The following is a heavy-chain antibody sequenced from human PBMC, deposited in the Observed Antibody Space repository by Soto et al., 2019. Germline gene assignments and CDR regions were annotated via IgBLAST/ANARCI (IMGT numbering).Heavy chain of an antibody. D-gene: IGHD6-13*01. J-gene: IGHJ5*02. V-gene: IGHV1-46*03. CDR1: GYTFTDYF. CDR2: INPRSGDT. Sequence: QVHLVQSGAEVRMPGASVKVSCKASGYTFTDYFMHWVRQAPGQGLEWMGIINPRSGDTGYAQKFQGRFIMTPDTSTSAVYMELSGMTSADTAIYSCARRDGYNSNCFSNWLDPCGQGTLVTVSS. CDR3: ARRDGYNSNCFSNWLDP.